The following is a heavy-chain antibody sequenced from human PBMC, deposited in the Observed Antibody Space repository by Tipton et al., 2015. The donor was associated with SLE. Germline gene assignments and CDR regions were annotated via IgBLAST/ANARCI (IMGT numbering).Heavy chain of an antibody. V-gene: IGHV3-53*05. CDR2: LYTGGSS. CDR1: GFTVSSHY. J-gene: IGHJ2*01. Sequence: SLRLSCAASGFTVSSHYMTWVRQAPAPGKGLEWVSVLYTGGSSDYADSVKGRFTISRDNSRNTLYLQVDNLRPDDTALYYCARRSVLEDNRLHHWYFDVWGRGALVSVSS. D-gene: IGHD1-14*01. CDR3: ARRSVLEDNRLHHWYFDV.